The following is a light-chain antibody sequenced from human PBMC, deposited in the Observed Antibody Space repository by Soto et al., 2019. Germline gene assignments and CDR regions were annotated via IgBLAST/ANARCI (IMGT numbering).Light chain of an antibody. Sequence: QSVLTQAASVSGSPGQSITISCAGTNSDVGGYNYVSWYQHHPGKAPKLMIYEVTNRPSGVPSRFSGARSGNTASLTISGLQAEDEAHYYCSSYTSTNTVIFGGGTKLTVL. J-gene: IGLJ2*01. CDR3: SSYTSTNTVI. CDR2: EVT. CDR1: NSDVGGYNY. V-gene: IGLV2-14*01.